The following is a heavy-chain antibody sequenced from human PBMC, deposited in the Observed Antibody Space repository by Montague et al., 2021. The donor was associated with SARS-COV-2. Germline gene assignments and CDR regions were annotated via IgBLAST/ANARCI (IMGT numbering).Heavy chain of an antibody. CDR3: ALGQYCSGGSCYPLGAFDI. V-gene: IGHV5-10-1*01. D-gene: IGHD2-15*01. J-gene: IGHJ3*02. Sequence: QSGAEVKKSGESLRISCKGSGYSFTSYWISWVRQMPGKGLEWMGRIDPRDSYTNYSPSFQGHVTISADKSISTAYLQWSSLKASDTAMYYCALGQYCSGGSCYPLGAFDIWGQGTMVTVSS. CDR2: IDPRDSYT. CDR1: GYSFTSYW.